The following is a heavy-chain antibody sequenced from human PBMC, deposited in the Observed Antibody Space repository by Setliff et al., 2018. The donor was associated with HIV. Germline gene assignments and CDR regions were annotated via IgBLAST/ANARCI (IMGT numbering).Heavy chain of an antibody. CDR1: GFMFGVDW. V-gene: IGHV3-7*01. CDR2: VTPDGGDK. CDR3: VRVVTIFSTGPHFDP. Sequence: GGSLRLSCAASGFMFGVDWMSWVRQTPGKGLEWVASVTPDGGDKYYANSMRGRFTISRDNAKNTVYLQMNSLRAEDTAVYYCVRVVTIFSTGPHFDPWGQGTLVTVSS. J-gene: IGHJ5*02. D-gene: IGHD3-3*01.